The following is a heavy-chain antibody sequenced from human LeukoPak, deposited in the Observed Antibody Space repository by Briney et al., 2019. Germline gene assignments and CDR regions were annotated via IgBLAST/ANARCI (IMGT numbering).Heavy chain of an antibody. V-gene: IGHV3-21*01. CDR2: ISSSSSYI. J-gene: IGHJ5*02. CDR1: GFTFSSYS. CDR3: ARDPDIVVVPAATTHLGFAP. Sequence: GGSLGLSCAASGFTFSSYSMNWVRQAPGKGLEWVSSISSSSSYIYYADSVKGRFTISRDNAKNSLYLQMNSLRAEDTAVYYCARDPDIVVVPAATTHLGFAPWGQGTLVTVSS. D-gene: IGHD2-2*01.